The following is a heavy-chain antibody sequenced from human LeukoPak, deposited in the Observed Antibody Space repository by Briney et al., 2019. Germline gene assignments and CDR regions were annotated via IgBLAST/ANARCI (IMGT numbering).Heavy chain of an antibody. J-gene: IGHJ4*02. D-gene: IGHD4-23*01. CDR1: GGTFSSYA. CDR2: IIPIFGTA. Sequence: SVKVSCKASGGTFSSYAISWVRQAPGQGLEWMGGIIPIFGTANYAQKFQGRVTITADESTSTAYMELSSLRAEDTAVYYCARILPGRWGYSYGSPDYGGNSLLDYWGQGTLVTVSS. V-gene: IGHV1-69*13. CDR3: ARILPGRWGYSYGSPDYGGNSLLDY.